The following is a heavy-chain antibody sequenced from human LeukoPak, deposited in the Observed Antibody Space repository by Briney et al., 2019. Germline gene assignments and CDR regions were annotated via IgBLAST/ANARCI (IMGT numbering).Heavy chain of an antibody. V-gene: IGHV3-9*01. CDR1: GFTFDDYA. Sequence: PGRSLRLSCAASGFTFDDYAMHWVRQAPGKGVEWVSGISWNSGSIGYADSVKGRFTISRDNAKNTVYLQMNSLRAEDTAVYYCVSFYETYWGRGTLVTVSS. J-gene: IGHJ4*02. CDR3: VSFYETY. CDR2: ISWNSGSI. D-gene: IGHD2/OR15-2a*01.